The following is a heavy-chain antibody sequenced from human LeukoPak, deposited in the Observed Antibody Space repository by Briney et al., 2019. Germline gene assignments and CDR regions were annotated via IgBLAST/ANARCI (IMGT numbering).Heavy chain of an antibody. D-gene: IGHD5-24*01. CDR1: GGTISSHC. V-gene: IGHV4-4*07. CDR3: AREVEMARQFDC. J-gene: IGHJ4*02. Sequence: SETLSLTCTVSGGTISSHCWSWIRQPAGKGLEWIGRISTTGSTNYNPSLKSRVTMSVDTSKNQFSLKLTSVTAADTAMYYCAREVEMARQFDCWGQGTLVTVSS. CDR2: ISTTGST.